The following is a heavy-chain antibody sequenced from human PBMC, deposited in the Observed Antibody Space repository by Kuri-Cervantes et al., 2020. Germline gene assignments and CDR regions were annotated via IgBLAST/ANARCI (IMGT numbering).Heavy chain of an antibody. CDR3: ARRISGDHYYFDY. D-gene: IGHD4-17*01. CDR1: GFTFSSYW. V-gene: IGHV3-48*04. Sequence: GESLKISCAASGFTFSSYWMSWVRQAPGKGLEWVSYISSSSSTIYYADSVKGRFTISRDNAKNSLYLQMNSLRAEDTALYYCARRISGDHYYFDYWGQGTLVTVSS. J-gene: IGHJ4*02. CDR2: ISSSSSTI.